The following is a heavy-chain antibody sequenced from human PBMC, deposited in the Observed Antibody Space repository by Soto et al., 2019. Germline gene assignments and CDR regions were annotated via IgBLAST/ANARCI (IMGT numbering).Heavy chain of an antibody. CDR1: GGNGRGGGDY. CDR3: ARAIGTYCLDY. D-gene: IGHD1-1*01. J-gene: IGHJ4*02. CDR2: IYYSGST. Sequence: PLEPKSHRWTVFGGNGRGGGDYRSWIRQPPGKGLEWIGYIYYSGSTNYNPSLKSRVTISVDTSKNQFSLKLSSVTAAVTAVYYWARAIGTYCLDYWCQGTLITV. V-gene: IGHV4-61*08.